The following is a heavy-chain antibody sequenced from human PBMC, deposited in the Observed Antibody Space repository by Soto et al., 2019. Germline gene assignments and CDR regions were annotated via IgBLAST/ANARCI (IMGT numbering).Heavy chain of an antibody. Sequence: SQTLSLTCAISGDSVSSNSAAWNWIRQSPSRGLEWLGRTYYRSKWYNDYAVSVKSRITITRDTSATTAYMELSSLRSEDTAVYYCARDLTTVTHPFDYWGQGTLVTVSS. CDR3: ARDLTTVTHPFDY. CDR1: GDSVSSNSAA. J-gene: IGHJ4*02. D-gene: IGHD4-17*01. CDR2: TYYRSKWYN. V-gene: IGHV6-1*01.